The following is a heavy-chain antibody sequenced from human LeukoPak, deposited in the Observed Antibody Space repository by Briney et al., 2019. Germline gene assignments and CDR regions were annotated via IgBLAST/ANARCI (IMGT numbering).Heavy chain of an antibody. D-gene: IGHD3-10*01. CDR2: IYSGGST. Sequence: GGSLRLSCAASGFTVSSNYMSWVRQAPGKGLEWVSVIYSGGSTYYADSVKGRFTISRHNSKNTLYLQMNSLRSEDTAVYYCARTYYYGSGSGHYYYYGMDVWGQGTTVTVSS. V-gene: IGHV3-53*04. CDR3: ARTYYYGSGSGHYYYYGMDV. CDR1: GFTVSSNY. J-gene: IGHJ6*02.